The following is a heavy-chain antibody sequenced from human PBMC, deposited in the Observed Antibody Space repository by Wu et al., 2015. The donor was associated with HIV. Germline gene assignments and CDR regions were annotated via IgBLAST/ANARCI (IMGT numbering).Heavy chain of an antibody. D-gene: IGHD6-19*01. Sequence: QDHLVQSGAEVKKPGSSVKISCKASGSTFNAVNWLRQAPGQGLEWMGGIIPLFGTTEYAHIFQDRVTITTDESTSTAYMRLSSLTSADTAVYYCATLRSPGFSSAWPTYFDFWGQGTLVTVSS. V-gene: IGHV1-69*05. CDR1: GSTFNA. CDR2: IIPLFGTT. CDR3: ATLRSPGFSSAWPTYFDF. J-gene: IGHJ4*02.